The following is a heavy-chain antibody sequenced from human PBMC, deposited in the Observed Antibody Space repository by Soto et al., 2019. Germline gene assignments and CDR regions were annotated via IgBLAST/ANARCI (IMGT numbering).Heavy chain of an antibody. V-gene: IGHV3-23*01. Sequence: AGGSLRLSCAASGFSFVNYAMNWVRQAPGKGLEWVSGLSGSGTSTYYADFVKGRFTISRDNSRDTLFLQMNSLTADDTAVYYCARDCSGGSCYYYGMDVWGQGTTVTVSS. D-gene: IGHD2-15*01. CDR2: LSGSGTST. CDR3: ARDCSGGSCYYYGMDV. J-gene: IGHJ6*02. CDR1: GFSFVNYA.